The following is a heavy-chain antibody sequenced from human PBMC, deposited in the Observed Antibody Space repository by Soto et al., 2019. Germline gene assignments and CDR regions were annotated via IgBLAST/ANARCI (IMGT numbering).Heavy chain of an antibody. J-gene: IGHJ4*01. CDR1: GGSISSYY. D-gene: IGHD1-26*01. V-gene: IGHV4-59*01. CDR2: IYYSGST. Sequence: SETLSLTCTVSGGSISSYYWSWIRQPPVKVLEWIGYIYYSGSTNYNPSLKSRVTISVDTSKNQFSLKLSSVTAADTAVYYCARDDKYSGSYYYWGHGTLVTVSS. CDR3: ARDDKYSGSYYY.